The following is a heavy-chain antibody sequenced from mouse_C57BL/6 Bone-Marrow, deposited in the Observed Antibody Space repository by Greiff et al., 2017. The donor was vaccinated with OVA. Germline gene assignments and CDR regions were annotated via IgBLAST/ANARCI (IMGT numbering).Heavy chain of an antibody. D-gene: IGHD4-1*01. CDR1: GFTFSSYA. CDR3: ARGLGRPFDY. J-gene: IGHJ2*01. V-gene: IGHV5-4*03. CDR2: ISDGGSYT. Sequence: EVKLMESGGGLVKPGGSLKLSCAASGFTFSSYAMSWVRQTPEKRLEWVATISDGGSYTYYPDNVKGRFTISRDNAKNNLYPQMSHLKSEDTAMYYCARGLGRPFDYWGQGTTLTVSS.